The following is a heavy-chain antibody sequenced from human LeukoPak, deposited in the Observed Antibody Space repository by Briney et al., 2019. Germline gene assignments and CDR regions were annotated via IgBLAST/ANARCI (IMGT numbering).Heavy chain of an antibody. V-gene: IGHV4-39*01. CDR1: GDSISSGTSY. CDR2: MYYSGSS. CDR3: TRHLTAVGVFDV. D-gene: IGHD3-9*01. J-gene: IGHJ3*01. Sequence: SETLSLTCTVSGDSISSGTSYWGWIRQPPGKGLEWSGSMYYSGSSYYNPSLRSRVTISVDTSKNQFSLKLSSVTAADTAVYFCTRHLTAVGVFDVWGLGTLVTVSS.